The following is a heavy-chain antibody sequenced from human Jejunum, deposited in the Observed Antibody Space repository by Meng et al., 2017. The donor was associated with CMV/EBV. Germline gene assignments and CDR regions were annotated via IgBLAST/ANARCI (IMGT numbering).Heavy chain of an antibody. CDR2: VSSDGSST. CDR1: CFTFSSYW. J-gene: IGHJ4*02. D-gene: IGHD3-3*01. Sequence: LKISCGASCFTFSSYWMHWVRQVPGKGLVWVARVSSDGSSTSYADSVKGRFTISRDNAKNTLYLQMDSLRSEDTAVYYCASNRGYWGQGTLVTVSS. V-gene: IGHV3-74*01. CDR3: ASNRGY.